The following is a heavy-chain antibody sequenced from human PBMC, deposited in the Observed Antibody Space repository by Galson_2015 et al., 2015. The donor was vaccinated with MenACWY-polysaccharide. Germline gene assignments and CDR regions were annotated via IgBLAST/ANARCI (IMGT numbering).Heavy chain of an antibody. V-gene: IGHV3-33*05. Sequence: SLRLSCAASGLTFRSSGTHWVRQAPGKGLEWVALIQNVGSPKAYADSVKGRFTISRDNPKNTLYLEMNSLRAEDTAVYYCARESSRIVFHAFDIWGQGTMVTVSS. J-gene: IGHJ3*02. CDR2: IQNVGSPK. D-gene: IGHD6-19*01. CDR1: GLTFRSSG. CDR3: ARESSRIVFHAFDI.